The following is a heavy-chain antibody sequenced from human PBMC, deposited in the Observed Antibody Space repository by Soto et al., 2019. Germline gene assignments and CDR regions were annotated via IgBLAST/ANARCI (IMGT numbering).Heavy chain of an antibody. CDR1: GYNFSKYG. CDR2: ISGYNGNT. Sequence: QVQLVQSGAEVKKPGASVKVSCKASGYNFSKYGITWVRQAPGHGLEWLGWISGYNGNTHFAQRLQGRVNMTADTSTRTAYMEGTSLRPDDTAIYYCARVATLIPIFHGLDAWGQGTTVTVSS. J-gene: IGHJ6*02. V-gene: IGHV1-18*01. D-gene: IGHD3-3*01. CDR3: ARVATLIPIFHGLDA.